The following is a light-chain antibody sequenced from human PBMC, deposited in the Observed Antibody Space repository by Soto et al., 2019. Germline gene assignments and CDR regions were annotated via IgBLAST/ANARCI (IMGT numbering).Light chain of an antibody. V-gene: IGKV1-8*01. CDR3: QQYYSYPHT. CDR2: AAS. J-gene: IGKJ1*01. Sequence: AIRMTQSPSSFSASTGDRVTITCRARQGISSYLAWYQQKPGKAPKLLIYAASTLQSGVPSRFSGSGSGTDFTLTLSCLQSEDFATYYCQQYYSYPHTFGQGTKVEIK. CDR1: QGISSY.